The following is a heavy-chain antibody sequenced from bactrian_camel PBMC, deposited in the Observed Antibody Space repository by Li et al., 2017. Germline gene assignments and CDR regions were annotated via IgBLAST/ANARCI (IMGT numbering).Heavy chain of an antibody. Sequence: VQLVESGGGLVQPGGSLRLSCAASGFTFSSYAMSWVRQAPGKGPEWVSSINSGGGSTYYADSVKGRFTISRDNAKNTQYLQLNSLKTEDTAMYYCANDAQAGYSYAPLNYWGQGTHVTVS. CDR1: GFTFSSYA. CDR2: INSGGGST. V-gene: IGHV3S31*01. CDR3: ANDAQAGYSYAPLNY. J-gene: IGHJ4*01. D-gene: IGHD3*01.